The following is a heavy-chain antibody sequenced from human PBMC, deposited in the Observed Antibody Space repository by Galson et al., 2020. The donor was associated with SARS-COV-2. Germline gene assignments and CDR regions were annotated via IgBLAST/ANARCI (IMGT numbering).Heavy chain of an antibody. CDR2: ISYSGAT. D-gene: IGHD3-3*01. CDR1: GGSITGSNFS. CDR3: ARDYRFTIFLESYYYMDV. J-gene: IGHJ6*03. V-gene: IGHV4-31*03. Sequence: SETLSLTCTVSGGSITGSNFSWSWVRQPPGKGLEWIGDISYSGATTYNPSLKSRISISLDTSKNQFSLDLRSVTAADTAVYFCARDYRFTIFLESYYYMDVWGKGTTVIVSS.